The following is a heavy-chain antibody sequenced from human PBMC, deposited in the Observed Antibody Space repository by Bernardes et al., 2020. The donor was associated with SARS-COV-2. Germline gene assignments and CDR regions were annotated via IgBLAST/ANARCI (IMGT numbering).Heavy chain of an antibody. D-gene: IGHD6-13*01. CDR3: AREVPGIAAADFDY. Sequence: GGSLRLSCAASGFTFSNYCMSWVRQAPGKGLEWVANIKDNGGEKFYVDSVKGRFTISRDDAENPLYLQMNSLRVEDTAVYYCAREVPGIAAADFDYWGQGILVTVTS. V-gene: IGHV3-7*01. CDR1: GFTFSNYC. J-gene: IGHJ4*02. CDR2: IKDNGGEK.